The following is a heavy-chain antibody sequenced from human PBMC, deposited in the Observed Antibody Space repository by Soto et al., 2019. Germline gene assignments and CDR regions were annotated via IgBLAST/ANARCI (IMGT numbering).Heavy chain of an antibody. CDR1: VYSFTKYW. Sequence: GESLKISCTVSVYSFTKYWIGCVRPLPVKVLECMAIIYPDESDTRYSPSFQGQVTISADNSISTAYLQWSSLKASDTAMYYCVRMGFSGGGYLSYYYYGMEIWGQGTTVTVSS. V-gene: IGHV5-51*01. J-gene: IGHJ6*02. CDR3: VRMGFSGGGYLSYYYYGMEI. CDR2: IYPDESDT. D-gene: IGHD5-12*01.